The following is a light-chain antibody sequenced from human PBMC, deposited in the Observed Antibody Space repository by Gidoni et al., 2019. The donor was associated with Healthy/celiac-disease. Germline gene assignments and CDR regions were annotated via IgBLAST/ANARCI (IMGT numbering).Light chain of an antibody. CDR3: QQYNNWPLLT. CDR2: AAS. CDR1: QSVSSN. J-gene: IGKJ4*01. Sequence: DIVMTHSPATLSVSPGERATLSCRASQSVSSNLAWYQQKPGQAPRLLIYAASTRATGIPARFSGSGSGTEFTLTISSLQSEDFAVYYCQQYNNWPLLTFGGGTKVEIK. V-gene: IGKV3-15*01.